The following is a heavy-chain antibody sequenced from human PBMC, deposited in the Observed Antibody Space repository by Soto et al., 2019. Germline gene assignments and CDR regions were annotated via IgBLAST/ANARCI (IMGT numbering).Heavy chain of an antibody. V-gene: IGHV1-69*13. D-gene: IGHD5-12*01. J-gene: IGHJ4*02. CDR1: GGTFSSYA. CDR2: IIPIFGTA. CDR3: ATARGYSGYDSVVDY. Sequence: SVKVSCKASGGTFSSYAISWVRQAPGQGLEWMGGIIPIFGTANYAQKFQGRVTITADESTSTAYMELSSLRSEDTAVYYCATARGYSGYDSVVDYWGQGTLVTVSS.